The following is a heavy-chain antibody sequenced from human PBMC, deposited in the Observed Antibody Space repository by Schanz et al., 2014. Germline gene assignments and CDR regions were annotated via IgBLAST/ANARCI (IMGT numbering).Heavy chain of an antibody. Sequence: QVHLVQSGSELKKPGASVKVSCKASGYTFTSNALNWVRQAPGQGLEWMGWINTNTGNPTYARGFTGRFVFSLDTSVSTAYLQISSLNAEDTAAYYCTTETIAMAGTFSIWGQGTLVTVSS. CDR1: GYTFTSNA. D-gene: IGHD6-19*01. CDR3: TTETIAMAGTFSI. CDR2: INTNTGNP. V-gene: IGHV7-4-1*02. J-gene: IGHJ4*02.